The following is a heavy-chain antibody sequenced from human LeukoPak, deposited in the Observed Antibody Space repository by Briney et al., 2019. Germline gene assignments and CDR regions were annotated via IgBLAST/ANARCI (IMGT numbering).Heavy chain of an antibody. Sequence: SVKVSCKASGGTSSSYAISWVRQAPGQGLEWMGGIIPIFGTANYAQKFQGGVTITADESTSTAYMELSSLRSEDTAVYYCARGRVVGASDYWGQGTLVTVSS. D-gene: IGHD1-26*01. CDR3: ARGRVVGASDY. CDR2: IIPIFGTA. CDR1: GGTSSSYA. J-gene: IGHJ4*02. V-gene: IGHV1-69*01.